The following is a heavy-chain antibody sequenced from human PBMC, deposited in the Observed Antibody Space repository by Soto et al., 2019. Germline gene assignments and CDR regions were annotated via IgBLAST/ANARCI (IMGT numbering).Heavy chain of an antibody. V-gene: IGHV3-74*01. CDR2: INDDGIST. D-gene: IGHD1-1*01. CDR1: GFTFSMYW. Sequence: EVQLVESGGGLVQPGGSLRLSCAASGFTFSMYWMHWVRQVPGKGPEWVSRINDDGISTNYADSVKGRFTISRDNAKNTLYLQMNALRVADTAVYYCTRGPRSTSTGTGAFWGHGTLVTVAS. CDR3: TRGPRSTSTGTGAF. J-gene: IGHJ4*01.